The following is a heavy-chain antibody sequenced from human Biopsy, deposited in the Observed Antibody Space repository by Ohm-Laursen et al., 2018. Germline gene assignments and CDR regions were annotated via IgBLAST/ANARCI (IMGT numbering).Heavy chain of an antibody. Sequence: SLRLSCTSFGFRFSDYWMSWVRQAPGKGLEWVANIKEDGSEKHYVDSVEGRFTISRNNTGNSVSLQMNSLRVDDTAVYFCARDPGWGALDYWGRGTLVAVSS. V-gene: IGHV3-7*01. CDR1: GFRFSDYW. CDR2: IKEDGSEK. D-gene: IGHD1-26*01. CDR3: ARDPGWGALDY. J-gene: IGHJ4*02.